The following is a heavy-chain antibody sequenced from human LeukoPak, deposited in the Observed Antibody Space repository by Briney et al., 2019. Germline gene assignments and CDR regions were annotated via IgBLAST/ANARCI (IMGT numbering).Heavy chain of an antibody. CDR2: ISSSNSYI. CDR3: ARDTHPPYYFDY. V-gene: IGHV3-21*01. J-gene: IGHJ4*02. Sequence: GGSLRLSCAASGFTFSSYSMNWVRQAPGKGLEWVSSISSSNSYIYYADSVKGRFTISRDNAKNSLYLQMNSLRAEDTAVYYCARDTHPPYYFDYWGQGTLVTVSS. CDR1: GFTFSSYS.